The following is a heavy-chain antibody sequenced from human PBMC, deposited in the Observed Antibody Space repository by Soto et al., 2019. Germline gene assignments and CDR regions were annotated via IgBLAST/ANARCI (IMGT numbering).Heavy chain of an antibody. Sequence: QVQLQESGPGLVKPSQTLSLTCTVSGGSISSGGYYWSWIRQHPGKGLEWIGYIYYSGSTYYNPSLKSRVTISVDTSKNQFSLKLSSVTAADTVVYYCAREEMDGFDAFDIWGQGTMVTVSS. CDR3: AREEMDGFDAFDI. CDR2: IYYSGST. D-gene: IGHD2-2*03. V-gene: IGHV4-31*03. J-gene: IGHJ3*02. CDR1: GGSISSGGYY.